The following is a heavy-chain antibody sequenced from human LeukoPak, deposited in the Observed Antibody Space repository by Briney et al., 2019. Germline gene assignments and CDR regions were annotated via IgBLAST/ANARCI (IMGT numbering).Heavy chain of an antibody. CDR2: IYTSGNT. CDR3: ASEFAM. V-gene: IGHV4-61*02. J-gene: IGHJ4*02. CDR1: GGSINSGSYYY. D-gene: IGHD2-2*01. Sequence: SETLSLTSTVSGGSINSGSYYYWSWIRQPAGKGLEWIGRIYTSGNTNYNPSLKSRVTISIDTSKNQVSLKLSSVTAADTAVYYCASEFAMWGQGALVTVSS.